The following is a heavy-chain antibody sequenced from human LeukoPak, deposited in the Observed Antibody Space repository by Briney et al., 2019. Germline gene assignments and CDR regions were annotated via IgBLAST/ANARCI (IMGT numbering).Heavy chain of an antibody. CDR2: ISSSSTYI. J-gene: IGHJ4*02. CDR3: ARHGYPNCYHIDF. D-gene: IGHD2-2*01. CDR1: GFTFSRYS. Sequence: PGGSLRLSCAASGFTFSRYSMNWFRQAPGKGLEWVSSISSSSTYIFYGDSVKGRFTISRDNAQNSLYLQMNSLRAEDTAVYYCARHGYPNCYHIDFWGQGTLVTVSS. V-gene: IGHV3-21*01.